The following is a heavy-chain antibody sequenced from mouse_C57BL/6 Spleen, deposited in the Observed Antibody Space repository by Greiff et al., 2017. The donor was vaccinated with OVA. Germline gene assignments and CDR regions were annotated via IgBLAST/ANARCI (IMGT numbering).Heavy chain of an antibody. V-gene: IGHV5-17*01. CDR2: ISSGSSTI. D-gene: IGHD2-5*01. Sequence: EVQVVESGGGLVKPGGSLKLSCAASGFTFSDYGMHWVRQAPEKGLEWVAYISSGSSTIYYADTVKGRFTISRDNAKNTLFLQMTSLRSEDTAMYYCARPDYSKGFYAMDYWGQGTSVTVSS. J-gene: IGHJ4*01. CDR3: ARPDYSKGFYAMDY. CDR1: GFTFSDYG.